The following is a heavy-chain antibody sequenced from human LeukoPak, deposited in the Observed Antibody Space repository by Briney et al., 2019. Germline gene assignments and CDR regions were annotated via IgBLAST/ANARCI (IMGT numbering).Heavy chain of an antibody. CDR1: GFTFSDYY. CDR3: ARVSYNWNYHNYNGMDV. Sequence: PGGSLRLSCAASGFTFSDYYMSWIRQAPGKGLEWVSYISSSGNTIYYADSVKGRFTISRDNAKNSLYLQMNSLRAEDTAVYYCARVSYNWNYHNYNGMDVWGQGTTVTVSS. D-gene: IGHD1-20*01. CDR2: ISSSGNTI. J-gene: IGHJ6*02. V-gene: IGHV3-11*01.